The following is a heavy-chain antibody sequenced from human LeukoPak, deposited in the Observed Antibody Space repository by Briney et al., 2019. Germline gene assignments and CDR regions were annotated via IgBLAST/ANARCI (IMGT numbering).Heavy chain of an antibody. D-gene: IGHD3-9*01. CDR3: ARDQNDILTGDGWYFDL. CDR1: GFTFSSYG. CDR2: IWYDGSNK. J-gene: IGHJ2*01. V-gene: IGHV3-33*01. Sequence: AGGSLRLSCAASGFTFSSYGMHWVRQPPGKGLEWVAVIWYDGSNKYYADSVKGRFTISRDNSKNTLYLQMNSLRAEDTAVYYCARDQNDILTGDGWYFDLWGRGTLVTVSS.